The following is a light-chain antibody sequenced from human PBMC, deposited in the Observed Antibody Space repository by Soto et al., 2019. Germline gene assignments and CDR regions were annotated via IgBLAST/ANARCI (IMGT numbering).Light chain of an antibody. V-gene: IGKV1-5*03. CDR2: KAS. J-gene: IGKJ1*01. Sequence: DIQMTQSPSTLSASVGDRVTITCRASQRISVWLAWYQQKPGKAPKLLIYKASSLESGVPSRFSGSGSGTEFTLTISSLQPDDFATYYCQQYISYSWTFGQGTKVEIK. CDR3: QQYISYSWT. CDR1: QRISVW.